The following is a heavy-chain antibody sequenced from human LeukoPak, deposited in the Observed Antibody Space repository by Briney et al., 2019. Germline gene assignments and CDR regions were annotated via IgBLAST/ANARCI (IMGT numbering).Heavy chain of an antibody. CDR3: ARERDTLVRGYLDV. CDR2: IFYSGST. D-gene: IGHD3-10*01. V-gene: IGHV4-31*01. Sequence: SETLSLTCTVSGGSIRIGGHYWTWIRQHPEKGLEWIGYIFYSGSTYYNPSLESQVTISVDTSKNQFSLKLSSVTAADTAVYYCARERDTLVRGYLDVWGQGTTVTVSS. J-gene: IGHJ6*02. CDR1: GGSIRIGGHY.